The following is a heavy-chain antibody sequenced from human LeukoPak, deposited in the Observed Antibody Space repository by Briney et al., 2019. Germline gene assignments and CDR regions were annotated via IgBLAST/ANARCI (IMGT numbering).Heavy chain of an antibody. Sequence: SETLSLTCAVYGGSFSGYYWSWIRQPPGKGLEWIGEVNHSGSTNYNPSLKSRVTISVDMSKNQFSLKLSSVTAADTAVYYCARGQVVRDYWGQGTLVTVSS. J-gene: IGHJ4*02. CDR2: VNHSGST. CDR1: GGSFSGYY. D-gene: IGHD2-15*01. CDR3: ARGQVVRDY. V-gene: IGHV4-34*01.